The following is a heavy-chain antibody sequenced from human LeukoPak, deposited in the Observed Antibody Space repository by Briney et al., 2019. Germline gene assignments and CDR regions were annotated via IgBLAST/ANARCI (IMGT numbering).Heavy chain of an antibody. D-gene: IGHD5-18*01. Sequence: SETLSLTCAVSGGSISTFYWSWIRQPPGKGLEWIGYIDYSGSTNYNPSLESRVTMSVDTSKNQFSLKLRSETAADTAVYYCGRGGRGYSYEIDYWGQGTLVTASS. J-gene: IGHJ4*02. CDR2: IDYSGST. CDR1: GGSISTFY. CDR3: GRGGRGYSYEIDY. V-gene: IGHV4-59*01.